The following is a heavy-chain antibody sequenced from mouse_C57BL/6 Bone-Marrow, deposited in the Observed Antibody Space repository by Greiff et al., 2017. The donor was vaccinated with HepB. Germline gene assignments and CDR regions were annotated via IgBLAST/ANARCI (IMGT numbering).Heavy chain of an antibody. CDR3: TGHYYYGSSYWYFDV. CDR2: IRLKSDNYET. V-gene: IGHV6-3*01. D-gene: IGHD1-1*01. Sequence: EVKLVESGGGLVQPGGSMKLSCVASGFTFSNYWMNWVRQSPEKGLEWVAQIRLKSDNYETNYAESVKGRFTISRDDYKSSVYLQMNNLRAADTGIDYCTGHYYYGSSYWYFDVWGTGTTVTVSS. CDR1: GFTFSNYW. J-gene: IGHJ1*03.